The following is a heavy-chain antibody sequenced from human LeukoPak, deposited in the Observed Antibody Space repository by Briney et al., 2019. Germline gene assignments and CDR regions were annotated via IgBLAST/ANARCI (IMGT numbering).Heavy chain of an antibody. D-gene: IGHD6-19*01. CDR1: GGSISISGFY. CDR2: TYNSGNT. Sequence: SQTLSLTCSVSGGSISISGFYWNWIRQLPGKGLEWIGYTYNSGNTYYNPSFGSRVTISTDTFMNQLFLKSHSVTAADTAVYYCARSSGWRDAFDFWGRGTMVTVSS. J-gene: IGHJ3*01. CDR3: ARSSGWRDAFDF. V-gene: IGHV4-31*03.